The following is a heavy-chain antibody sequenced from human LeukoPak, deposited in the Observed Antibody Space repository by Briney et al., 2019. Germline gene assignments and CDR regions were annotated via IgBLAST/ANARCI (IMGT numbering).Heavy chain of an antibody. CDR2: IYHSGST. J-gene: IGHJ4*02. D-gene: IGHD1-26*01. V-gene: IGHV4-38-2*01. CDR3: ARRPHNSGGDDGPSGLDY. Sequence: PGGSLRLSCAASGFTFSSYAMSWIRQPPGKGLEWIGSIYHSGSTYYNPPLKSRVTISVDTSKNQFSLKLSSVTAADTAVYYCARRPHNSGGDDGPSGLDYWGQGTLVTVSS. CDR1: GFTFSSYA.